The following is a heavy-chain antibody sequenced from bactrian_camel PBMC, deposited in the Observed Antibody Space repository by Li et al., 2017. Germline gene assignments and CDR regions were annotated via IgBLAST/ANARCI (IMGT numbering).Heavy chain of an antibody. CDR3: ASGRIHPLWAGDYCDY. D-gene: IGHD1*01. CDR1: GYSYPHYS. J-gene: IGHJ4*01. Sequence: VQLVESGGGSVQAGGSLRLSCAVSGYSYPHYSMAWFKEREGEGVAAITDDGGTMYADSVKGRFAISQDKVRNMIYLQMNALKPEDTAVYYCASGRIHPLWAGDYCDYWGQGTQVTV. V-gene: IGHV3S53*01. CDR2: ITDDGGT.